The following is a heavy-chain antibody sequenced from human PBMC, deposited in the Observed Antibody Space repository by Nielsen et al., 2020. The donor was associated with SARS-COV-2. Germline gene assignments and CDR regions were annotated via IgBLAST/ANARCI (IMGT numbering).Heavy chain of an antibody. CDR1: GYTFNKDF. V-gene: IGHV1-46*02. Sequence: ASVKVSCKASGYTFNKDFVHWVRQAPGQGLEWTGRINPSDGRTTSAEKFQGRVTMTRDTSSSTVYMELSSLRSDDTAVYYCPTSWYHYPTSGWTPHVVHWGQGTLVTVSS. D-gene: IGHD3-10*01. J-gene: IGHJ4*02. CDR2: INPSDGRT. CDR3: PTSWYHYPTSGWTPHVVH.